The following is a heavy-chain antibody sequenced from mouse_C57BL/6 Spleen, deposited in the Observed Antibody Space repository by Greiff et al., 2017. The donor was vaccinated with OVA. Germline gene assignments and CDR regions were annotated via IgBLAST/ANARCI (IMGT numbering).Heavy chain of an antibody. Sequence: ESGPELVKPGASVKISCKASGYSFTDYNMNWVKQSNGKSLEWIGVINPNYGTTSYNQKFKGKATLTVDQSSSTAYMQLNSLTSEDSAVYYCARWIHYYGSRNAMDYWGHGTSVTVSS. V-gene: IGHV1-39*01. CDR2: INPNYGTT. D-gene: IGHD1-1*01. J-gene: IGHJ4*01. CDR3: ARWIHYYGSRNAMDY. CDR1: GYSFTDYN.